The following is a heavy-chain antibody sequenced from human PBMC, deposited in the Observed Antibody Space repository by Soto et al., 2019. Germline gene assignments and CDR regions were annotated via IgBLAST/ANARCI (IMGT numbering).Heavy chain of an antibody. J-gene: IGHJ4*02. Sequence: PSETLSLTCTVSGGSISSSSYYWGWIRQPPGKGLEWIGSIYYSGSTYYNTSLKSRVTISVDTSKNQISLKLSTVTAADTAVYYCARHRYGGNSFDYWGQGTLVTVS. V-gene: IGHV4-39*01. CDR3: ARHRYGGNSFDY. CDR1: GGSISSSSYY. D-gene: IGHD2-21*02. CDR2: IYYSGST.